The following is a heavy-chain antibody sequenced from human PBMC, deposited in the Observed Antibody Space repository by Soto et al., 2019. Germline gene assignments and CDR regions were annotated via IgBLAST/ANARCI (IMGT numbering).Heavy chain of an antibody. J-gene: IGHJ6*02. CDR2: IIPIFGTA. CDR3: AWGYYYDSSGYTYYYYGMDV. CDR1: GGTFSSYA. D-gene: IGHD3-22*01. V-gene: IGHV1-69*06. Sequence: SVKVSCKASGGTFSSYAISWVQQAPGQGLEWMGGIIPIFGTANYAQKFQGRVTITADKSTSTAYMELSSLRSEDTAVYYCAWGYYYDSSGYTYYYYGMDVWGQGTTVTVSS.